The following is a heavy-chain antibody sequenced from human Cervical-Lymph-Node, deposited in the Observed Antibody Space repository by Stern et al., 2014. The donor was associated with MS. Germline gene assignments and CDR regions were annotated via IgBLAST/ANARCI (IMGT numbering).Heavy chain of an antibody. CDR2: AWYDGSTA. CDR3: ARGHIPYAYNYLFDY. J-gene: IGHJ4*02. CDR1: GFTFSSYG. Sequence: DQLVESGGGVVQPGTSLRLSCAASGFTFSSYGMHWVRQAPGKGLEWVALAWYDGSTAYYTNSVKGRVTISRDNSKNTLFLQMNSLTAEDTAVYYCARGHIPYAYNYLFDYWGQGTLVTVSS. D-gene: IGHD5-24*01. V-gene: IGHV3-33*01.